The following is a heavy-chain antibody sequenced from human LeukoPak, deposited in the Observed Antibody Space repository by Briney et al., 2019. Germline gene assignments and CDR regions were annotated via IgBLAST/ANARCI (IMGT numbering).Heavy chain of an antibody. V-gene: IGHV3-53*01. CDR2: TYAGGPT. CDR1: GFTVSSNY. D-gene: IGHD3-10*01. J-gene: IGHJ6*02. CDR3: ARDRRYYAAASHPGADGMDV. Sequence: GGSLRLSCAASGFTVSSNYINWVRQAPGKGLEWVSITYAGGPTYYADSVKGRFTVSRDSSENTLYLQMDSLRAEDTAIYYCARDRRYYAAASHPGADGMDVWGQGTTVTVSS.